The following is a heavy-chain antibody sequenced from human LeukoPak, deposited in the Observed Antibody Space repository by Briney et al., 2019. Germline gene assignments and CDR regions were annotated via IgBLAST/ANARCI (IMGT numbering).Heavy chain of an antibody. CDR1: GFTFSSYA. D-gene: IGHD6-6*01. CDR3: AKDWRRSSSAISTYVDY. Sequence: GGSLRLSCAASGFTFSSYAMSWVRQAPGKGLEWVSAISGSGGSTYYADSVKGRFTISRDNSKNTLYLQMNSLRAEDTAVYYCAKDWRRSSSAISTYVDYWGQGTLVTVSS. CDR2: ISGSGGST. J-gene: IGHJ4*02. V-gene: IGHV3-23*01.